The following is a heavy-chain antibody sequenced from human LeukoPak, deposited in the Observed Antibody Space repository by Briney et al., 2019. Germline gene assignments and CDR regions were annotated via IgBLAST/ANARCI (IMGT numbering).Heavy chain of an antibody. D-gene: IGHD1-26*01. CDR1: GFTFSIYS. CDR3: ARSQSGSYSNLDY. V-gene: IGHV3-48*01. Sequence: GGSLRLSCAASGFTFSIYSIKWVRQAPGKGLEWVSFISSGSSTIYYADSVKGRFTISRDNAKNSLYLQMNSLRAEDTAVYYCARSQSGSYSNLDYWGQGTLVTVSS. J-gene: IGHJ4*02. CDR2: ISSGSSTI.